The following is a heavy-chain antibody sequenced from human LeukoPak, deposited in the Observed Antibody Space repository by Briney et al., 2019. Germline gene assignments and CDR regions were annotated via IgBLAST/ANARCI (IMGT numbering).Heavy chain of an antibody. Sequence: ASVKVSCKASGYTFTGYFLHWVRRAPGQGFEWMGWINPNSGGTYYTQRFQGRVTMTRDTSISTAYMELSSLRSDETAVYYCARAQSLTAPAGTFANSWGQGTLVTVSS. CDR3: ARAQSLTAPAGTFANS. V-gene: IGHV1-2*02. D-gene: IGHD6-13*01. CDR1: GYTFTGYF. CDR2: INPNSGGT. J-gene: IGHJ4*02.